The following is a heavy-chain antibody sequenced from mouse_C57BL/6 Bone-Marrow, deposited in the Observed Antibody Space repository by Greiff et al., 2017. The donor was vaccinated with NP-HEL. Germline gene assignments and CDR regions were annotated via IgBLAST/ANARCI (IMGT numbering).Heavy chain of an antibody. CDR2: ISNLAYSI. CDR1: GFTFSDYG. V-gene: IGHV5-15*01. J-gene: IGHJ4*01. CDR3: ARGAMDY. Sequence: EVKLMESGGGLVQPGGSLKLSCAASGFTFSDYGMAWVRQAPRKGLEWVAFISNLAYSIYYADTVTGRFTISRENAKNTLYLEMSSLRSEDTAMYYCARGAMDYWGQGTSVTVSS.